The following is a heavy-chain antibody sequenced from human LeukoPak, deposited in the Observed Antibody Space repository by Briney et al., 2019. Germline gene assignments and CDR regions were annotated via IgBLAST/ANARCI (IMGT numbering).Heavy chain of an antibody. D-gene: IGHD6-13*01. V-gene: IGHV3-23*01. J-gene: IGHJ6*02. CDR2: ISGSSGST. Sequence: GGSLRLSCAASGFTFSSYAMSWVRQAPGKGLEWISAISGSSGSTYHADSVKGRFTISRDNSKNTLSLQMNSLRAEDTAVYYCAKPGGLRPAGISDYYNGMDVWGQGTAVTVSS. CDR1: GFTFSSYA. CDR3: AKPGGLRPAGISDYYNGMDV.